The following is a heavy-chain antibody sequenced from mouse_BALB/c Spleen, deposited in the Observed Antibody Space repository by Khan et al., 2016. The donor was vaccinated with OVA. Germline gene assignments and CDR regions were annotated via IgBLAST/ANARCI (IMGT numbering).Heavy chain of an antibody. CDR2: IWVSGSK. J-gene: IGHJ4*01. Sequence: QVQLKESGPGLVAPSQSLSITCTVSGFSLTDYAVSWIRQPPGKGLEWLGVIWVSGSKYYNSVLKPRLSISKANSKSQVLLKMNSLQTDDTARYFCARDPPYYSMDYWGQGTSVTVSS. V-gene: IGHV2-6-5*01. CDR3: ARDPPYYSMDY. CDR1: GFSLTDYA.